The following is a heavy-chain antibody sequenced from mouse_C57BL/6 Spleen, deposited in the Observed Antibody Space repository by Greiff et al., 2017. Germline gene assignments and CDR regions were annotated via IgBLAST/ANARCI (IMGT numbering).Heavy chain of an antibody. D-gene: IGHD2-3*01. CDR1: GFNIKDYY. J-gene: IGHJ4*01. CDR3: TTRDGYYVDYAMDY. CDR2: IDPEDGDT. V-gene: IGHV14-1*01. Sequence: VQLQQSGAELVRPGASVKLSCTASGFNIKDYYMHWVKPRPEQGLEWIGRIDPEDGDTEYAPKFQGKATMTADTSSNTAYLQLSSLTSEDTAVYYCTTRDGYYVDYAMDYWGQGTSVTVSS.